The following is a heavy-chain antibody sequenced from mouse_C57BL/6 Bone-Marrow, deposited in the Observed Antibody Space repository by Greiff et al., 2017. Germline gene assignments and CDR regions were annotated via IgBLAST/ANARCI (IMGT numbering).Heavy chain of an antibody. Sequence: VQLQQPGAELVKPGASVKLSCKASGFNIKDYYMHWVKQRPEQGLEWIGRIDPEDGDTEYAPKFQGKATMTADTSSNTAYLQLSSLTSEDTAVYYCTRLGLFDYWGQGTTLTVSS. CDR2: IDPEDGDT. CDR3: TRLGLFDY. V-gene: IGHV14-1*01. D-gene: IGHD4-1*01. J-gene: IGHJ2*01. CDR1: GFNIKDYY.